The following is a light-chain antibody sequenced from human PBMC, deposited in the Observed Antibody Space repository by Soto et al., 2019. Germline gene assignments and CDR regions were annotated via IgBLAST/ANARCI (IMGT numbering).Light chain of an antibody. CDR1: SKDNWSYNF. CDR2: EGS. Sequence: QPALTRPASVSGAPGKSIPITCTGTSKDNWSYNFFSWYQQHPGKAPKLMIYEGSKRPSGVSNLFSGSKSGNTASLTISGLQAEDEADYYCCSYAGSSTFNYVFGTGTKVTVL. CDR3: CSYAGSSTFNYV. J-gene: IGLJ1*01. V-gene: IGLV2-23*03.